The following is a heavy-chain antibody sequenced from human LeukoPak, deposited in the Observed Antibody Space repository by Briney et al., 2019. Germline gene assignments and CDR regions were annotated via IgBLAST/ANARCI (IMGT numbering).Heavy chain of an antibody. V-gene: IGHV3-48*03. D-gene: IGHD3-16*01. J-gene: IGHJ4*02. CDR3: ARDRGILDY. CDR2: ISSSGSTM. CDR1: GFTFRSYE. Sequence: PGGSLRLSCVASGFTFRSYEMNWVRQAPGKGLEWVSYISSSGSTMYYADSVKGRFTISRDNAKNSLYLQMNSLRAEDTAVYYCARDRGILDYWGQGTLVTVSS.